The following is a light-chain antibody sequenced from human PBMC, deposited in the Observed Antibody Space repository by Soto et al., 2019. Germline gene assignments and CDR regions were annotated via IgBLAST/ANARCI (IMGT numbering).Light chain of an antibody. CDR2: DII. J-gene: IGLJ3*02. CDR1: SCNVGAGYD. V-gene: IGLV1-40*01. CDR3: QSYDSSLSGAV. Sequence: QSVLTQPPSVSGAPGQRITISCTGSSCNVGAGYDVHWYQQLPGTAPKLLIYDIINRPSGVPDRFSGSNSGTSASLAITWLQAADEDDYYCQSYDSSLSGAVFGGGTKLTVL.